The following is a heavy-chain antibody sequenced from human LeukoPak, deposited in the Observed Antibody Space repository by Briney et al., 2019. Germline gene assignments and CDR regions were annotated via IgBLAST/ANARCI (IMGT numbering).Heavy chain of an antibody. Sequence: GGSLRLSCAASGFTFTNHGMNWVRQAPGKGLEWVSGISPSGDIKYYADSVKGRFTISRDNSKNTLYLQMNSLRAEDTAVYYCARARSSYGYGDAFDIWGQGTMVTVSS. D-gene: IGHD5-18*01. V-gene: IGHV3-23*01. J-gene: IGHJ3*02. CDR3: ARARSSYGYGDAFDI. CDR2: ISPSGDIK. CDR1: GFTFTNHG.